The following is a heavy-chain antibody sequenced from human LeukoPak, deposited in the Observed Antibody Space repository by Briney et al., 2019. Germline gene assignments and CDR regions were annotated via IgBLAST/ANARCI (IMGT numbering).Heavy chain of an antibody. CDR1: SGSFSSYY. J-gene: IGHJ5*01. D-gene: IGHD6-19*01. CDR3: ARGIAVTSTLGFDS. Sequence: PSETLSLTCTVSSGSFSSYYWSWLRQPAGKGLEWIGRSSVGGSIDYNPYLKSRVSMSIDTCKNQLSLTLKSVTAADTAVYYCARGIAVTSTLGFDSWGQGTLVTVSS. V-gene: IGHV4-4*07. CDR2: SSVGGSI.